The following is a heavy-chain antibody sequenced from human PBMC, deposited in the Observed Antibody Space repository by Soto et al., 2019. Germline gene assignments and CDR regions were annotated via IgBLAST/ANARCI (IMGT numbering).Heavy chain of an antibody. D-gene: IGHD1-1*01. CDR1: GGSISSYY. V-gene: IGHV4-59*01. CDR3: ARGGGYNWNNWFDP. Sequence: ETLSLTCTVSGGSISSYYGSWIRQPPGKGLEWIGYIYYSGSTNYNPSLKSRVTISVDTSKNQFSLKLSSVTAADTAVYYCARGGGYNWNNWFDPWGQGTLVTVSS. J-gene: IGHJ5*02. CDR2: IYYSGST.